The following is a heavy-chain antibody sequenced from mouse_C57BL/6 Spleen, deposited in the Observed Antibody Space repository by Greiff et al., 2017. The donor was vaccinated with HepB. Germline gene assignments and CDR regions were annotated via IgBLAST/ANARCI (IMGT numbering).Heavy chain of an antibody. D-gene: IGHD1-1*01. CDR3: ARDYYGSSYEGY. Sequence: QVQLKESGPELVKPGASVKISCKASGYAFSSSWMNWVKQRPGKGLEWIGRIYPGDGDTNYNGKFKGKATLTADKSSSTAYMQLSSLTSEDSAVYFCARDYYGSSYEGYWGQGTTLTVSS. V-gene: IGHV1-82*01. J-gene: IGHJ2*01. CDR2: IYPGDGDT. CDR1: GYAFSSSW.